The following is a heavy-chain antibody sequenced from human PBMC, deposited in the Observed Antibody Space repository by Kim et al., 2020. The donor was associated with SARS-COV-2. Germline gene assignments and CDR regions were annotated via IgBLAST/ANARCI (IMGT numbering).Heavy chain of an antibody. Sequence: GGSLRLSCAASGFSFSTYEMSWVRQAPGKGLEWVSYISGSGRGIHYADSVKGRFTISRDNAKKSLCLQMNSLRAEDTAVYYCAREVTVTPDAFDIWGQGTLVTVSS. V-gene: IGHV3-48*03. J-gene: IGHJ3*02. CDR3: AREVTVTPDAFDI. CDR1: GFSFSTYE. CDR2: ISGSGRGI. D-gene: IGHD2-21*02.